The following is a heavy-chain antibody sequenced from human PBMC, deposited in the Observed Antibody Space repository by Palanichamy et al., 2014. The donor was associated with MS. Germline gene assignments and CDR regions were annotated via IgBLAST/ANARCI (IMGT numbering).Heavy chain of an antibody. CDR2: IKPDGSEK. V-gene: IGHV3-7*03. J-gene: IGHJ4*02. CDR3: ARERVVGATDFDY. Sequence: EVQLVESGGGLVQPGGSLRLACAVSGFSLSSYWMTWVRQAPGKGLEWVANIKPDGSEKHYVDSVKGRSTISRDNAKNSLYLQMDSLRDEDTAVYYCARERVVGATDFDYWGQGTLLTVSS. CDR1: GFSLSSYW. D-gene: IGHD2-15*01.